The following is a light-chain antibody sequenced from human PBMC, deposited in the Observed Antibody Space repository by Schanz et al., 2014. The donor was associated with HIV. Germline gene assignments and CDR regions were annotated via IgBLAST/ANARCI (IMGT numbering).Light chain of an antibody. V-gene: IGLV2-14*01. J-gene: IGLJ1*01. CDR3: CSYTTTSTYV. CDR2: EVS. CDR1: SSDVGGYNL. Sequence: QSVLTQPASVSGSPGQSITISCTGTSSDVGGYNLVSWYQQHPGKAPKLMIYEVSKRPSGVSSRFSGSKSGNTASLTISGLQAEDEADYYCCSYTTTSTYVFGAGTKLTVL.